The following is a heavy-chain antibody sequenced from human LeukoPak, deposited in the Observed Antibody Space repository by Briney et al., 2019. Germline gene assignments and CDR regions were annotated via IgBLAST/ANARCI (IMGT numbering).Heavy chain of an antibody. CDR2: IYAYNGNT. J-gene: IGHJ4*02. Sequence: ASVKVSCKASGYTFTSYGISWVRQAPGQGLEWMGWIYAYNGNTDYAQKFQGRVTMTTDTSTCTAYMELRSLRSDDTAVYYCARGWWRELLQRHFDYWGQGTLVTVSS. CDR1: GYTFTSYG. D-gene: IGHD1-26*01. CDR3: ARGWWRELLQRHFDY. V-gene: IGHV1-18*01.